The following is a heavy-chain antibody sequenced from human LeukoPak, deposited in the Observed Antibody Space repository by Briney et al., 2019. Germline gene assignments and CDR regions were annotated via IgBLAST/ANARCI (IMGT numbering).Heavy chain of an antibody. CDR1: GGSISSSSYY. J-gene: IGHJ5*02. CDR3: ARRRPEYSSSWYVGWFDP. V-gene: IGHV4-39*07. CDR2: INHSGST. D-gene: IGHD6-13*01. Sequence: SETLSLTCTVSGGSISSSSYYWGWIRQPPGKGLEWIGEINHSGSTNYNPSLKSRVTISVDTSKNQFSLKLSSVTAADTAVYYCARRRPEYSSSWYVGWFDPWGQGTLVTVSS.